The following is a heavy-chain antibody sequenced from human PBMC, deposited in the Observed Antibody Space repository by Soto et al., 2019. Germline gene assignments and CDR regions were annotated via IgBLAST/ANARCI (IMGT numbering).Heavy chain of an antibody. D-gene: IGHD6-19*01. CDR2: VYYTGST. J-gene: IGHJ4*02. CDR3: ARSVAVPGAHIDY. CDR1: DGSISGSY. Sequence: PSETLSLTCSVSDGSISGSYLSWIRQSPGKGLEWLGYVYYTGSTNYSPSLRSRVSISVDTSKNEFSLRLSSVTAADTAVYFCARSVAVPGAHIDYWGQGTQVTVYS. V-gene: IGHV4-59*01.